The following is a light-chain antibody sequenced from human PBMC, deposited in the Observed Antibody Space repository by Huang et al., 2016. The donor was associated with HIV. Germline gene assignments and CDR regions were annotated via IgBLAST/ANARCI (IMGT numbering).Light chain of an antibody. CDR1: QSVSSD. CDR2: GAS. J-gene: IGKJ2*01. Sequence: EIVMTQSPATLSVSPGERATLSCRASQSVSSDLAWYQQRPGQVPRLLIYGASTRAPGIPATFSGSGSGTEFSLTISSLQSEDFAVYYCQQYNNWPHTFGQGTKLEIK. CDR3: QQYNNWPHT. V-gene: IGKV3D-15*01.